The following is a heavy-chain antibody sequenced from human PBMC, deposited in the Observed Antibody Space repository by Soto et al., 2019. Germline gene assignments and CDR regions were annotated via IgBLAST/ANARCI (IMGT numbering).Heavy chain of an antibody. CDR2: ISGSSGST. D-gene: IGHD3-9*01. Sequence: QVQLEQSGAEVKKPGASVKVSCKTSGYTFTSYGVSWVRQAPGQGLEWMAWISGSSGSTYYAQNFQGRVTVTTDTSTDTASMELRSLRSGDSAIYYCARGKYFGSGTFDYWGQGTLVTVSS. V-gene: IGHV1-18*01. CDR1: GYTFTSYG. J-gene: IGHJ4*02. CDR3: ARGKYFGSGTFDY.